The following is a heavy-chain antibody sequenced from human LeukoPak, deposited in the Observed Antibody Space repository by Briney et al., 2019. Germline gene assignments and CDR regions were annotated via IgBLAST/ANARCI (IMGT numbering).Heavy chain of an antibody. D-gene: IGHD5-18*01. Sequence: GGSLRLSCTASGFPFIDYSMNWVRQAPGKGLEWISYIGISSGNTKYADSVKGRFTISADNAKNSLYLQMNSRRVEDTAVYYCARDHNYAFDNWGQGTLVSVSS. CDR3: ARDHNYAFDN. CDR1: GFPFIDYS. V-gene: IGHV3-48*04. CDR2: IGISSGNT. J-gene: IGHJ4*02.